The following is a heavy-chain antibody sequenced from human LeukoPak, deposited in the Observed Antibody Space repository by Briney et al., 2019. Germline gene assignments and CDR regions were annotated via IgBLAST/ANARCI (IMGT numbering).Heavy chain of an antibody. CDR3: VSPLGPPPGY. CDR2: IRAYSTAT. V-gene: IGHV3-48*02. CDR1: GFSFSYYN. Sequence: GGSLRLSCVASGFSFSYYNMNWVRQAPGKGLEWIAHIRAYSTATYYADSVKGRFTVSRDDANNALYLQMNSLKDEDTALYFCVSPLGPPPGYWGQGTLVTVSS. J-gene: IGHJ4*02.